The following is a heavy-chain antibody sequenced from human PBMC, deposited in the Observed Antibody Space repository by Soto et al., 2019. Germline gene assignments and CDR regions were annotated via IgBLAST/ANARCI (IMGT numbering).Heavy chain of an antibody. CDR2: TDYSGDT. D-gene: IGHD6-19*01. Sequence: QVQLQESGPGLVRPSETLSLTCTVSSDSISSYYWLWIRQSPGKGLEWIGYTDYSGDTNYNPSLKSRVTTSGDTSKNQFSLRLSSVAAADTAVYYCARAVGDPLYYLDYWGQGTLVTVSS. CDR3: ARAVGDPLYYLDY. J-gene: IGHJ4*02. V-gene: IGHV4-59*08. CDR1: SDSISSYY.